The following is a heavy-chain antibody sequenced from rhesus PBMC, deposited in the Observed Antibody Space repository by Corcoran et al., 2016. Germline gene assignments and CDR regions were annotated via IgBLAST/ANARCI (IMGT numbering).Heavy chain of an antibody. J-gene: IGHJ4*01. V-gene: IGHV4-173*01. D-gene: IGHD3-3*01. Sequence: QVQLQESGPGLVKPSETLSLTCAVSGGSISSNYWSWIRQPPGKGLEWIGRISGSGGSTASHPSLKSRVTISTDTSKNQFSLKLSSVTAADTAVYYCAREYNIWTGYYQYYFDYWGQGVLVTVSS. CDR3: AREYNIWTGYYQYYFDY. CDR2: ISGSGGST. CDR1: GGSISSNY.